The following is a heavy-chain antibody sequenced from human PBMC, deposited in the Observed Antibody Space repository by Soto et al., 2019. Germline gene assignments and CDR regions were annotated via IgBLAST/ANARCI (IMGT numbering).Heavy chain of an antibody. Sequence: PSETLSLTCAVYGGSFSGYYWTWVRQTPQRGLEYIGEIFHDGTANYYPSFERRVAISVDTSKNQFSLKLTSVTAADTAIYFCARLVYDTRLNYMYFDFWGQGALVTVSS. V-gene: IGHV4-34*12. CDR2: IFHDGTA. D-gene: IGHD3-10*01. CDR3: ARLVYDTRLNYMYFDF. J-gene: IGHJ4*02. CDR1: GGSFSGYY.